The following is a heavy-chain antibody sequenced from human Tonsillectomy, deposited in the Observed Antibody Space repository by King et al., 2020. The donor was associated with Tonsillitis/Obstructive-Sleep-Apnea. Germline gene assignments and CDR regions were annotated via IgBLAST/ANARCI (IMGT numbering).Heavy chain of an antibody. V-gene: IGHV3-7*04. CDR3: ARGSDSTGDRWFYP. Sequence: VQLVESGGGLVQPGGALRLSCAASGFTFSSYWMNWVRQAPGKGLEWVANIKQDGSEKNYFDFVKGRFTISRDNAKNSLYLQMSSLGVEDTAVYYCARGSDSTGDRWFYPWGQGTLVTVSS. D-gene: IGHD3-22*01. CDR2: IKQDGSEK. CDR1: GFTFSSYW. J-gene: IGHJ5*02.